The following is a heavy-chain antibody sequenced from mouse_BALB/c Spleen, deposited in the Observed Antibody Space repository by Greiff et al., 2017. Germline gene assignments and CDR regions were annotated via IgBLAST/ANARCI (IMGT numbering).Heavy chain of an antibody. CDR3: TNYYGYFDY. J-gene: IGHJ2*01. V-gene: IGHV1-69*02. Sequence: VQLQQPGAELVRPGASVKLSCKASGYTFTSYWINWVKQRPGQGLEWIGNIYPSDSYTNYNQKFKDKATLTVDKSSSTAYMQLSSPTSEDSAVYYCTNYYGYFDYWGQGTTLTVSS. D-gene: IGHD2-1*01. CDR2: IYPSDSYT. CDR1: GYTFTSYW.